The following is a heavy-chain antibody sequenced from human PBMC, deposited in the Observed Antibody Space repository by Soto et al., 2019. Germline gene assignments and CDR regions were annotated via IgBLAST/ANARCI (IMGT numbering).Heavy chain of an antibody. V-gene: IGHV5-10-1*01. CDR2: IDCSDSYI. CDR1: GYSFANYW. CDR3: PRQNHGGDSTYLDY. J-gene: IGHJ4*02. D-gene: IGHD2-21*02. Sequence: VESLKISCEVSGYSFANYWISWVRQMPGQGLQWLGTIDCSDSYIRYSPSFQGHVTISADRSLNTAYLHFTSLQASDTAIYFCPRQNHGGDSTYLDYWGQGALVTVSS.